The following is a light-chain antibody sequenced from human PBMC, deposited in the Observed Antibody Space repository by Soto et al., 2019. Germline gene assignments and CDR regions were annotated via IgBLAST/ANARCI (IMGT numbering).Light chain of an antibody. CDR3: CSYAGSSSYV. J-gene: IGLJ1*01. CDR1: SSDVGSYNL. V-gene: IGLV2-23*01. CDR2: EGS. Sequence: QGELTKSACAPGPSGQSITISCTGTSSDVGSYNLVSWYQQHPGKAPKLMIYEGSKRPSGVSNRFSGSKSGNTASLTISGLQAEDEADYYCCSYAGSSSYVFGTGTKVTVL.